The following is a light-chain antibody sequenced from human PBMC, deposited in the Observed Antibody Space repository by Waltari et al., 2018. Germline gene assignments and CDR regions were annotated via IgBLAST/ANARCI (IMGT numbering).Light chain of an antibody. V-gene: IGKV3-20*01. CDR1: QSVSSIS. Sequence: CRARQSVSSISFTWYQQRPGQAPRLLIYGTSSRATDIPDRFSGSGSGTDFTLTISRLEPEDFAVYFCQHYDGSAVTFGGGTKVEIK. CDR3: QHYDGSAVT. J-gene: IGKJ4*01. CDR2: GTS.